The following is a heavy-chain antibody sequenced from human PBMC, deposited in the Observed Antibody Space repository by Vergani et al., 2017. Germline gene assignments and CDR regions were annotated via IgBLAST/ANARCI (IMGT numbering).Heavy chain of an antibody. D-gene: IGHD2-15*01. Sequence: QVQLQESGPGLVKPSQTLSLTCTVSGGSINSHNYYWSWIRQPAGKGLEWIGRIHTSGSTNYNPSLKSRVTMSEDTSKNQFSLTLTSVTAADTAVYFCARGSCLCGSCYKPLFDYWGQGILVTVSS. V-gene: IGHV4-61*02. CDR2: IHTSGST. CDR3: ARGSCLCGSCYKPLFDY. J-gene: IGHJ4*02. CDR1: GGSINSHNYY.